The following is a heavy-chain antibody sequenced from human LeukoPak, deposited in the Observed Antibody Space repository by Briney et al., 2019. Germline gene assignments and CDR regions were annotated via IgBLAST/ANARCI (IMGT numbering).Heavy chain of an antibody. D-gene: IGHD4/OR15-4a*01. V-gene: IGHV3-23*01. CDR1: GFTFSNYA. Sequence: GGSLRLSCVASGFTFSNYAMTWVRQAPGKGLEWVSSIGSSSDDAYYADSVKGRFTISRDNSRSTLFLQMNRLTPEDTAVYYCARDRHYGDPHHLDYWGQGAPVTVSS. CDR2: IGSSSDDA. CDR3: ARDRHYGDPHHLDY. J-gene: IGHJ4*02.